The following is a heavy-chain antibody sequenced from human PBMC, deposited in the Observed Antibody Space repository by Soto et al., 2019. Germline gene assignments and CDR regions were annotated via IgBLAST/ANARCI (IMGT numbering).Heavy chain of an antibody. CDR1: GFTVSSNY. CDR2: IYSGGST. D-gene: IGHD3-22*01. Sequence: GGSLRLSCAASGFTVSSNYMIWVRQAPGKGLEWVSVIYSGGSTYYADSVKGRFTISRDNSKNTLYLQMNSLRAEDTAVYYCARDMYYYDSSGYYYYYGMDVWGQGTTVTVSS. CDR3: ARDMYYYDSSGYYYYYGMDV. V-gene: IGHV3-53*01. J-gene: IGHJ6*02.